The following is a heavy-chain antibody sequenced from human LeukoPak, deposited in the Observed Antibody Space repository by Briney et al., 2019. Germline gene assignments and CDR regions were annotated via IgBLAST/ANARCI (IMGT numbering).Heavy chain of an antibody. D-gene: IGHD3-16*01. CDR2: INHSGST. CDR3: ARGVPSLRYYYYYMDV. Sequence: SESLSLTCAVYGGSFSGYYWSWIRQPPGKGLEWIGEINHSGSTNYNPSLKSRVTISVDTSKNQFSLKLSYVTAADTAVYYCARGVPSLRYYYYYMDVWGKGTTVTVSS. CDR1: GGSFSGYY. V-gene: IGHV4-34*01. J-gene: IGHJ6*03.